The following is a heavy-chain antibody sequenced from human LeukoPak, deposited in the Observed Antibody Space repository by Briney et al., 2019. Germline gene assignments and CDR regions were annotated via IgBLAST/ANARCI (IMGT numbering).Heavy chain of an antibody. CDR1: GYTFTTYG. J-gene: IGHJ4*02. CDR3: ARHYGGTFFDY. D-gene: IGHD4-23*01. Sequence: GASVKVSCKASGYTFTTYGISWVRQAPGQGLEWMGWISAYSGSTSYAQNLQGRVTMTTDTSTSTAYMELRSPRSDDTAVYYCARHYGGTFFDYWGQGTLVTVSS. CDR2: ISAYSGST. V-gene: IGHV1-18*01.